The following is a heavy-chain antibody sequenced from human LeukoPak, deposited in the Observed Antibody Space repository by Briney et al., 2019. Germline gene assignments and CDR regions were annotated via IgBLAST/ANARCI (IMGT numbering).Heavy chain of an antibody. V-gene: IGHV3-9*01. CDR1: GFTFDDYA. CDR2: ISWNSGSI. Sequence: LRLSCAASGFTFDDYAMHWVRQAPGKGLEWVSGISWNSGSIGYADSVKGRFTISRDNAKNSLYLQMNSLRAEDTALYYCAKDISYYYDSSGVDYWGQGTLVTVSS. J-gene: IGHJ4*02. D-gene: IGHD3-22*01. CDR3: AKDISYYYDSSGVDY.